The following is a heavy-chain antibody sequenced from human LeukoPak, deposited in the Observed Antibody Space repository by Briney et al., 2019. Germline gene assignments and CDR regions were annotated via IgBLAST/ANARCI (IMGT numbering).Heavy chain of an antibody. CDR3: ARHHTEQYYYDSSGYYPPHWFDP. CDR1: GGSISSSSYY. D-gene: IGHD3-22*01. CDR2: IYYSGST. Sequence: SETLSLTCTVSGGSISSSSYYWGWIRQPPGKGLEWIGSIYYSGSTYYNPSLKSRVTISVDTSKNQFSLKLSSVTAADTAVYYCARHHTEQYYYDSSGYYPPHWFDPWGQGTLVTVSS. V-gene: IGHV4-39*01. J-gene: IGHJ5*02.